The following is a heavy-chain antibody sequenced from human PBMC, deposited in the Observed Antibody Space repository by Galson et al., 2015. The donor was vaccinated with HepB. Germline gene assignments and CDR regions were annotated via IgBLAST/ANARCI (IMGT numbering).Heavy chain of an antibody. CDR2: IDPSDSYT. V-gene: IGHV5-10-1*01. CDR3: ARRSSSGLNAFDI. CDR1: GYSFTNYW. D-gene: IGHD1-26*01. Sequence: QSGAEVKKPGESLRISCKDSGYSFTNYWITWVRQMPGKGLEWMGRIDPSDSYTNYSPPFQGHVTISADKSISTAYLQWSSLKASDTAMYYCARRSSSGLNAFDIWGQGTMVTVSS. J-gene: IGHJ3*02.